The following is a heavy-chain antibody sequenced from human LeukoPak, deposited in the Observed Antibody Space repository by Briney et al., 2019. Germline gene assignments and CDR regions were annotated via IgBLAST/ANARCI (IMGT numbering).Heavy chain of an antibody. V-gene: IGHV3-74*01. J-gene: IGHJ5*02. CDR3: AREPGFDSSGYLNWFDP. Sequence: PGGSLRLSCAASGXTFSSDWMHWVRQAPEKGLVWVSRINSDGSSTNYADSVKGRFTISRDNAKNTLYLQMNSLRAEDTAVYYCAREPGFDSSGYLNWFDPWGQGTLVTVSS. CDR2: INSDGSST. CDR1: GXTFSSDW. D-gene: IGHD3-22*01.